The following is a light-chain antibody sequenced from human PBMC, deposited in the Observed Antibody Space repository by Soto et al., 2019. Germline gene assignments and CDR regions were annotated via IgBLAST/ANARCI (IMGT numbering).Light chain of an antibody. V-gene: IGLV2-23*01. J-gene: IGLJ1*01. Sequence: QSALTQPASVSGSPGQSITISCTGTSSDVGGYNYVSWYQQHPGKAPKLMIYEGSKRPSGVSNRFSGSKSGNTASLTISGLQAEDEAEYYCCSYAGSSTLYVFGTGTKVTVL. CDR2: EGS. CDR1: SSDVGGYNY. CDR3: CSYAGSSTLYV.